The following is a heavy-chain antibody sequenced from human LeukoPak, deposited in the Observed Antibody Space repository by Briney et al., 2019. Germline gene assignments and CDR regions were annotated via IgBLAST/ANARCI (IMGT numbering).Heavy chain of an antibody. Sequence: PGGSLRLSCAVSGITLSNYGMTWVRQTSGKGLEWVAGIRGSGGGTNYADSVKGRFTISRDNSKNTLYLQMNSLRGEDTAVYFCAKRGVVIRVILVGFHKEAYYFDSWGQGALVTVSS. CDR3: AKRGVVIRVILVGFHKEAYYFDS. CDR2: IRGSGGGT. CDR1: GITLSNYG. V-gene: IGHV3-23*01. D-gene: IGHD3-10*01. J-gene: IGHJ4*02.